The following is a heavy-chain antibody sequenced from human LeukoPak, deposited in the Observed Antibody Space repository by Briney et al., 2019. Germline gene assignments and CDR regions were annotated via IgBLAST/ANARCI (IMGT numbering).Heavy chain of an antibody. D-gene: IGHD3-22*01. CDR1: GFTFDDYA. V-gene: IGHV3-9*01. J-gene: IGHJ4*02. Sequence: GGSLRLSCAASGFTFDDYAMHWVRQAPGKGLEWVSGISWNSGSIGYADSVKGRFTISRDNAKNSLYLQMNSLRAEDTALYYCAKDYNYYDSSGNFDYWGQGTLVTVSS. CDR2: ISWNSGSI. CDR3: AKDYNYYDSSGNFDY.